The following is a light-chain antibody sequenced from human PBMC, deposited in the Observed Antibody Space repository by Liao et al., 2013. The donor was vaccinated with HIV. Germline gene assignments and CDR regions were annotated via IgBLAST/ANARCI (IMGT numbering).Light chain of an antibody. V-gene: IGLV3-21*01. CDR3: QAWDSNTAI. CDR2: YDT. Sequence: SYELTQPPSVSVAPGKTAKITCGGNNIGDESVHWFQQKPGQAPLKVISYDTRRPSGIPERFSGSNSGNTATLTISGTQALDEADYFCQAWDSNTAIFGGGTKLTVL. CDR1: NIGDES. J-gene: IGLJ2*01.